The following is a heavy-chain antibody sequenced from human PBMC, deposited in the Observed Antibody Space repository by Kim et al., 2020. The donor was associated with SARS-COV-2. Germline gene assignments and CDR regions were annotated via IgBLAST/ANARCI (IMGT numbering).Heavy chain of an antibody. CDR3: ARVDYYGSGSFPYYYYYG. D-gene: IGHD3-10*01. J-gene: IGHJ6*01. CDR1: GYSISSGYY. Sequence: SETLSLTCTVSGYSISSGYYWGWIRQPPGKGLEWIGSIYHSGSTYYNPSLKSRVTISVDTSKNQFSLKLSSVTAADTAVYYCARVDYYGSGSFPYYYYYG. V-gene: IGHV4-38-2*02. CDR2: IYHSGST.